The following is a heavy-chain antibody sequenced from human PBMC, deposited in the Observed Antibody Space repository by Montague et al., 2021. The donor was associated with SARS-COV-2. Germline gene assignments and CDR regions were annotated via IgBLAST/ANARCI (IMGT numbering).Heavy chain of an antibody. CDR2: VHYTGTT. Sequence: SETLSLTCTVSGGSITVSRYDWGWIRQPPGKGLEWIGSVHYTGTTSYNASLESRPTISVDTSENQFSLKMTSVTASDTAVYYCARHRANAGSFDIWGQGTMVTVSS. CDR3: ARHRANAGSFDI. D-gene: IGHD1-1*01. V-gene: IGHV4-39*01. J-gene: IGHJ3*02. CDR1: GGSITVSRYD.